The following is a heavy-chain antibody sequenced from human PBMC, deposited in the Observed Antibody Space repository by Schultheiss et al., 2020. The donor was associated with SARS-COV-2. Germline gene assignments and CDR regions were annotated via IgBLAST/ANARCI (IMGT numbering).Heavy chain of an antibody. CDR2: ISSSRSYI. D-gene: IGHD6-13*01. CDR1: GFTFSGSA. V-gene: IGHV3-21*05. CDR3: ARDPSSSWSYYYYYMDV. J-gene: IGHJ6*03. Sequence: GGSLRLSCAVSGFTFSGSAMHWVRQAPGKGLEWVSYISSSRSYIYYADSVKGRFTISRDNAKNSLYLQMNSLRAEDTAVYYCARDPSSSWSYYYYYMDVWGKGTTVTVSS.